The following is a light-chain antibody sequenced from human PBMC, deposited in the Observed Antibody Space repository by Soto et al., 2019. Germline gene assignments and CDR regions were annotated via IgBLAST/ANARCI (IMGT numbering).Light chain of an antibody. Sequence: IVLTQSPAPLSLSSGERATFSCRASQSVGSSLAWYQQKPGQPPRLLIYDASNRATGIPARFSGSGSGTEFTLTISSLQSEDFAVYYCQQYNNWPPRTFGQGTKVEIK. J-gene: IGKJ1*01. CDR2: DAS. CDR1: QSVGSS. CDR3: QQYNNWPPRT. V-gene: IGKV3-11*01.